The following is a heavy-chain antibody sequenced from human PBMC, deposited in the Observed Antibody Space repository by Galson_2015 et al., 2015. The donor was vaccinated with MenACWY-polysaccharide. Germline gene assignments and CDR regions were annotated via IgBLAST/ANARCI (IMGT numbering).Heavy chain of an antibody. CDR3: ARQTGYWMVNGSFDY. CDR1: GGSITSRSYY. J-gene: IGHJ4*02. V-gene: IGHV4-39*01. CDR2: IYYIGST. D-gene: IGHD2-8*02. Sequence: ETLSLTCTVSGGSITSRSYYWVGIRQPPGKGLEWIAGIYYIGSTTYNPSLKSRVTISVDTSKNQFSLKLGSVSAADTAVYYCARQTGYWMVNGSFDYWGQGTLVTVSS.